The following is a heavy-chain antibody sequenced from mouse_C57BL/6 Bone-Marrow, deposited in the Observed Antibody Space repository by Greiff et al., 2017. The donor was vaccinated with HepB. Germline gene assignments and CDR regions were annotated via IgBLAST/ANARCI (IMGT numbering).Heavy chain of an antibody. J-gene: IGHJ1*03. D-gene: IGHD2-1*01. Sequence: EVQLVESGGGLVKPGGSLKLSCAASGFTFSSYAMSWVRQTPEKRLEWVATISDGGSYTYYPDNVKGRFTISRDNAKNNLYLQMSHLKSEDTAMYYCARIYYGNYGGYFDVWGTGTTVTVSS. CDR2: ISDGGSYT. V-gene: IGHV5-4*01. CDR3: ARIYYGNYGGYFDV. CDR1: GFTFSSYA.